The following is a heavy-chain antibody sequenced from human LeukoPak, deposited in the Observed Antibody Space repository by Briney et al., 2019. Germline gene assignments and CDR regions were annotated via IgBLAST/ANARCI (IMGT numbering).Heavy chain of an antibody. CDR3: SREGGAFCPFVY. J-gene: IGHJ4*02. Sequence: PSQTLSLTCSVSGGSISSTNWGSWVRQPPGQGLEGIVEISLTGETNYNPSLNGRVTISLDEPRNQLSLDLTSVTAAETAIYYCSREGGAFCPFVYWGQGTLVIVPP. D-gene: IGHD1-26*01. CDR1: GGSISSTNW. CDR2: ISLTGET. V-gene: IGHV4-4*02.